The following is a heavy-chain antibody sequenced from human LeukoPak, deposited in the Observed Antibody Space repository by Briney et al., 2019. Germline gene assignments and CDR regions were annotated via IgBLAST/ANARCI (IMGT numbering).Heavy chain of an antibody. D-gene: IGHD3-16*01. Sequence: GGSLRLSCAASGFTFSSYAMTWVRQAPGKGLEWVSAISDSGTDTKYAVSVKGRFTISRDSPKNTLYLQMNSLRAEDTAIYFCAKDWSCASWGQGTLVTVSS. CDR2: ISDSGTDT. CDR3: AKDWSCAS. J-gene: IGHJ5*02. CDR1: GFTFSSYA. V-gene: IGHV3-23*01.